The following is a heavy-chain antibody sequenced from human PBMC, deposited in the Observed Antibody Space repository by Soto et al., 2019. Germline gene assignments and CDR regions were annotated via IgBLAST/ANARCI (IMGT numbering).Heavy chain of an antibody. CDR3: AGDRPPPPPPSQYYYYYGMDV. V-gene: IGHV1-69*13. J-gene: IGHJ6*02. CDR1: GGTFSSYA. Sequence: SVKVSCKASGGTFSSYAISWVRQAPGQGLEWMGGIIPIFGTANYAQKFQGRVTITADESTSTAYMELSSLRSEDTAVYYCAGDRPPPPPPSQYYYYYGMDVWGQGTTVTVSS. CDR2: IIPIFGTA.